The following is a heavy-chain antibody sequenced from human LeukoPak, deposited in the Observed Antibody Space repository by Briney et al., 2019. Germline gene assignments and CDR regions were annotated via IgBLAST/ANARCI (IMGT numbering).Heavy chain of an antibody. J-gene: IGHJ6*03. Sequence: SKTLSLTCAVSGYSISSGFYWGWIRQPPGKGLEWTASIYHSGSTYYNPSLKSRVTISVDTSKNQFSLKLRSVTAADTAVYYCARLRTTGRGYMDVWGKGTTVTVSS. CDR1: GYSISSGFY. CDR2: IYHSGST. V-gene: IGHV4-38-2*01. D-gene: IGHD1-7*01. CDR3: ARLRTTGRGYMDV.